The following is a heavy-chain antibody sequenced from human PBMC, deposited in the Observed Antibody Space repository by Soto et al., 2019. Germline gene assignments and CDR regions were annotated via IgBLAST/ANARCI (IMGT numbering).Heavy chain of an antibody. J-gene: IGHJ6*02. CDR2: INSDGSST. V-gene: IGHV3-74*01. CDR1: GFTFSSYW. CDR3: ARDPDCSSTSCYTEYYYYYYGMDV. Sequence: PGGSLRLSCAASGFTFSSYWMHWVRQAPGKGLVWVSRINSDGSSTSYADSVKGRSTISRDNAKNTLYLQMNSLRAEDTAVYYCARDPDCSSTSCYTEYYYYYYGMDVWGQGTTVTVSS. D-gene: IGHD2-2*02.